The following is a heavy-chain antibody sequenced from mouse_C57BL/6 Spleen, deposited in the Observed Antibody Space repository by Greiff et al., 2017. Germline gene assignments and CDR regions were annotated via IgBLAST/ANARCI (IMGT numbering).Heavy chain of an antibody. CDR2: IYPGDGDT. Sequence: VKLQESGPELVKPGASVKISCKASGYAFSSSWMNWVKQRPGKGLEWIGRIYPGDGDTNYNGKFKGKATLTADKSSSTAYMQLSSLTSEDSAVYFCARPNYYGSSYWYFDVWGTGTTVTVSS. V-gene: IGHV1-82*01. D-gene: IGHD1-1*01. CDR1: GYAFSSSW. J-gene: IGHJ1*03. CDR3: ARPNYYGSSYWYFDV.